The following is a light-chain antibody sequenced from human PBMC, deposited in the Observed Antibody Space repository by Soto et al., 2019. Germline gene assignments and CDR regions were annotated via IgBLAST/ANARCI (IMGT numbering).Light chain of an antibody. CDR1: HSISSSS. V-gene: IGKV3-20*01. CDR2: GAS. Sequence: EIVLTQSPGTLSFSPGERATLSCRASHSISSSSLAWYQQKPGQAPRLLIYGASSRATGIPDRFSGSGSGTDFTLTISRLEPEDFAVYYCQQYDTSPALTSGGGTKVRSN. CDR3: QQYDTSPALT. J-gene: IGKJ4*01.